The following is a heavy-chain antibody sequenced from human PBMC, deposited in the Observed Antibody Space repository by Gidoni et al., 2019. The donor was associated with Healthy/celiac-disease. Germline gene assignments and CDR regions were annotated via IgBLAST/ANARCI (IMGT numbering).Heavy chain of an antibody. J-gene: IGHJ4*02. V-gene: IGHV3-9*01. CDR3: AKDSDYYGSGSYQDY. Sequence: EVQLVESGGGLVQPGRSLRLSCAASGFTFDDYAMHWVRQAPGKGLEWVSGISWNSGSIGYADSVKGRFTISRDNAKNSLYLQMNSLRAEDTALYYCAKDSDYYGSGSYQDYWGQGTLVTVSS. CDR1: GFTFDDYA. CDR2: ISWNSGSI. D-gene: IGHD3-10*01.